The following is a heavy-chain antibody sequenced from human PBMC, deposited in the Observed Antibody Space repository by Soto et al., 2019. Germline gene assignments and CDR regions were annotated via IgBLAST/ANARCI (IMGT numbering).Heavy chain of an antibody. D-gene: IGHD6-6*01. CDR3: ERVGRYSSSEYYYYGRDV. CDR1: GGTFSSYA. Sequence: QVQLVQSGAEVKKPGSSVKVSCKASGGTFSSYAISWVRQAPGQGLEWMGGIIPIFGTANYAQKFQGRVTITADESTRTADMELSSLRSEDTAVYYWERVGRYSSSEYYYYGRDVWGQETTVTVS. V-gene: IGHV1-69*01. CDR2: IIPIFGTA. J-gene: IGHJ6*02.